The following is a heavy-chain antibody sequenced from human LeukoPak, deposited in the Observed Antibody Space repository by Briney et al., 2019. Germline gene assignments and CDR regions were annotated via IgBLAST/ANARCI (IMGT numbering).Heavy chain of an antibody. J-gene: IGHJ4*02. D-gene: IGHD6-13*01. CDR2: INPNSGGT. CDR1: GYTFTGYY. V-gene: IGHV1-2*02. CDR3: ARESIWAGSSWSYVDY. Sequence: ASVKVSCKASGYTFTGYYMHWVRQAPGQGLEWMGWINPNSGGTNYAQKFQGRVTMTRDTSTSTVYMELSSLRSEDTAVYYCARESIWAGSSWSYVDYWGQGTLVTVSS.